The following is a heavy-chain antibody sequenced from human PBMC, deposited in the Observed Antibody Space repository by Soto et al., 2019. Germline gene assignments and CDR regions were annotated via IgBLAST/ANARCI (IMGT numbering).Heavy chain of an antibody. CDR3: ATDSRAEDDGYFDY. CDR1: GYTFTSYD. D-gene: IGHD3-22*01. Sequence: ASVKVSCKASGYTFTSYDINWVRQATGQGLEWMGWMNPNTGNTEFAQKFQGRVTMTRNTSISTAYMELSSLGAEDTAVYYCATDSRAEDDGYFDYWG. V-gene: IGHV1-8*01. CDR2: MNPNTGNT. J-gene: IGHJ4*03.